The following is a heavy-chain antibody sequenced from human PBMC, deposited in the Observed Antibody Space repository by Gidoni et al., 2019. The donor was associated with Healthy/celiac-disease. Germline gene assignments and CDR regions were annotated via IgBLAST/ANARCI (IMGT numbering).Heavy chain of an antibody. Sequence: QVQLVQSGAEVKKPGASVKVSCQASGYTFPSYGISWVRQAPGQGLEWMGWISAYNGNTNYAQKLQGRVTMTTDTSTSTAYMELRSLRSDDTAVYYCAREVTMVRGVTYNWFDPWGQGTLVTVSS. CDR2: ISAYNGNT. J-gene: IGHJ5*02. D-gene: IGHD3-10*01. V-gene: IGHV1-18*01. CDR1: GYTFPSYG. CDR3: AREVTMVRGVTYNWFDP.